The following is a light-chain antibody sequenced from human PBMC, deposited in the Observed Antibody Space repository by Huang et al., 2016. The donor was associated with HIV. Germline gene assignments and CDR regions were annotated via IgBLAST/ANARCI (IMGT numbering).Light chain of an antibody. V-gene: IGKV3-20*01. CDR2: GAA. CDR1: QSVRSNH. Sequence: EIVLTQSPGTLSLSPGERATLSGRARQSVRSNHLAWYQQKPGQPPRLVIQGAASRATGIADRFSGSGSGTDFTLNISRLVPNDFALYFCQQYGDSPPTFGGGTKVEIK. J-gene: IGKJ4*01. CDR3: QQYGDSPPT.